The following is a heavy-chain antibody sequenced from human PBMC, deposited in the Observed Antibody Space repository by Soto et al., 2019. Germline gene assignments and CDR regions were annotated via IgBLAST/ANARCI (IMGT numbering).Heavy chain of an antibody. CDR2: ITWNSVAL. D-gene: IGHD3-9*01. CDR1: GFTFDDHA. J-gene: IGHJ4*02. Sequence: VQLVESGGGLVRPGGSLRLSCAASGFTFDDHAMHWVRQAPGKGLEWISAITWNSVALDYADSVKGRFTNSRDNAKNSLYLQMNSLRPEDTALYYCAKERVRDFDGWGQGTLVTVSS. CDR3: AKERVRDFDG. V-gene: IGHV3-9*01.